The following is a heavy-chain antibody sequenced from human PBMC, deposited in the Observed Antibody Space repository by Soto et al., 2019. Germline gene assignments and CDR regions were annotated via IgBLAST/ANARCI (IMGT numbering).Heavy chain of an antibody. V-gene: IGHV4-34*01. Sequence: SETLSLTCGVNDGFFSGYSWTWIRQSPGKGLEWIGEISYRGGTTYSPSLKSRATIEIDTSKRQFTLTLSSVTAADTALYYCARSYYNILTGYYTWGQGTQGTVSA. D-gene: IGHD3-9*01. CDR3: ARSYYNILTGYYT. CDR1: DGFFSGYS. J-gene: IGHJ5*02. CDR2: ISYRGGT.